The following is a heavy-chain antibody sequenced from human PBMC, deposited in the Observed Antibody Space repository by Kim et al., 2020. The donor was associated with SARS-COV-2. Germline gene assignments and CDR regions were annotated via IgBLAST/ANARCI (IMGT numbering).Heavy chain of an antibody. D-gene: IGHD3-9*01. V-gene: IGHV5-10-1*01. Sequence: GESLKISCKGSGYSFTSYWISWVRQMPGKGLEWMGRIDPSDSYTNYSPSFQGHVTISADKSISTAYLQWSSLKASDTAMYYCARHKAYYDILTGYYLFDYWGQGTLVTVSS. CDR2: IDPSDSYT. CDR3: ARHKAYYDILTGYYLFDY. J-gene: IGHJ4*02. CDR1: GYSFTSYW.